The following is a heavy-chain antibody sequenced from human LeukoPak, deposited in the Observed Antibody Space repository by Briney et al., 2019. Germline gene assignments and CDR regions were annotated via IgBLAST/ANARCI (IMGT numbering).Heavy chain of an antibody. Sequence: PSETLSLTCTVSGGSISSSSYYWGWIRQPPGKGLEWIGSFYQSGSTYYNPSLKSRVTISVDTSKNQFSLRLTSVTAADTAVYYCARAQRSYYYYGMDVWGQGTTVTVSS. CDR2: FYQSGST. CDR1: GGSISSSSYY. J-gene: IGHJ6*02. V-gene: IGHV4-39*01. CDR3: ARAQRSYYYYGMDV.